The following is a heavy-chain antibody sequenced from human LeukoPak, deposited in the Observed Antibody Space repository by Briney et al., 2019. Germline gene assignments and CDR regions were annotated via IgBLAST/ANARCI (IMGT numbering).Heavy chain of an antibody. CDR2: IYYSGST. J-gene: IGHJ6*02. Sequence: PSETLSLTRTVSDGSISNYYWSWIRQPPGKGLEWIGFIYYSGSTNYNPSLKSRVSLSVNTSKNQFSLKLTSVTAADTAVYYCARGGGIRDYYSMDVWGQGTTVTVSS. V-gene: IGHV4-59*01. CDR3: ARGGGIRDYYSMDV. D-gene: IGHD1-14*01. CDR1: DGSISNYY.